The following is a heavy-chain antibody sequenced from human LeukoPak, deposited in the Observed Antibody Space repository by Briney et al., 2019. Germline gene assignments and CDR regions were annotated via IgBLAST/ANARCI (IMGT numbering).Heavy chain of an antibody. D-gene: IGHD3-3*01. V-gene: IGHV3-21*01. CDR3: ARDPFPTFWSGYYEEYFQH. CDR1: GFTFSSYS. J-gene: IGHJ1*01. CDR2: ISSSSSYI. Sequence: GGSLRLSCAASGFTFSSYSMNWVRQAPGKGLEWVSSISSSSSYIYYADSVKGRFTISRDNAKNSLYLQMNSLRAEDTAVYYCARDPFPTFWSGYYEEYFQHWGQGTLVTVSS.